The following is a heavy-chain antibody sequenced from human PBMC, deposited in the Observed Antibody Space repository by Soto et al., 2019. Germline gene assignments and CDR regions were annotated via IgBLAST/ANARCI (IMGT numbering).Heavy chain of an antibody. V-gene: IGHV3-30-3*01. D-gene: IGHD3-22*01. Sequence: QVQLVESGGGVVQPGRSLRLSCAASGFTFSSYAMHWVRQAPGKGLEWVAVISYDGSNKYYADSVKGRFTISRDNSKNTLYLQMNSLRAEDTAVYYCAREPIVVVIYNWFDPWGQGTLVTVSS. CDR2: ISYDGSNK. CDR1: GFTFSSYA. J-gene: IGHJ5*02. CDR3: AREPIVVVIYNWFDP.